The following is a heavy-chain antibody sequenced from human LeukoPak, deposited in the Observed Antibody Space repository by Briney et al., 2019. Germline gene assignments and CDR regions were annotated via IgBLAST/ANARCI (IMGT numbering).Heavy chain of an antibody. CDR1: GFTFSSYP. Sequence: GGSLRLSCSASGFTFSSYPMHWVRQAPGKGLQYVSGIRSDGGSTHYADSVKGRFTISRDNSKNTLDLQMSSLRTEDTAVYYCARDLVVVTAIFDYWGQGTLVTVSS. V-gene: IGHV3-64D*06. CDR3: ARDLVVVTAIFDY. D-gene: IGHD2-21*02. J-gene: IGHJ4*02. CDR2: IRSDGGST.